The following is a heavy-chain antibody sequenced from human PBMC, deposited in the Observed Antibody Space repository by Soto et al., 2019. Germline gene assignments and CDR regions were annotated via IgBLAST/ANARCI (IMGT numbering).Heavy chain of an antibody. J-gene: IGHJ4*02. D-gene: IGHD2-15*01. CDR2: VSRGGST. Sequence: EVPLLESGGGLVQPEGSLRRSCAASGFTFTSYAMGLVRQAPGKGLECVSVVSRGGSTHYADSVTGRFIVSRDNSKNTVSLQLNSLRAGDTAVYYCAKRRGAGGHFAYWGQGALVTVSS. V-gene: IGHV3-23*01. CDR3: AKRRGAGGHFAY. CDR1: GFTFTSYA.